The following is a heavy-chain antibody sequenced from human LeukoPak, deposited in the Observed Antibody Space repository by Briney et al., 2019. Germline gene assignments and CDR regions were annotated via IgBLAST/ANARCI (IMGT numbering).Heavy chain of an antibody. CDR1: EFTFEDYA. CDR2: VSGDGYTT. V-gene: IGHV3-43*02. J-gene: IGHJ6*02. D-gene: IGHD1-1*01. CDR3: AKEVVEVIPTGVDGELYFYYYGMDV. Sequence: GGSLRLSCVASEFTFEDYAMSWVRQVPGKGLEWVSLVSGDGYTTYYADSVKGRFSISRDNRKNSLYLQMNSLRADDTALYYCAKEVVEVIPTGVDGELYFYYYGMDVWGQGTTVIVSS.